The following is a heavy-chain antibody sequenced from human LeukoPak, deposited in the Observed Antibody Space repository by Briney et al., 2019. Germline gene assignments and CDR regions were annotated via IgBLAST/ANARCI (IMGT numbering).Heavy chain of an antibody. CDR2: ISAYNGNT. Sequence: ASVKVSCKASGYTFTSYGISWVRQAPGQGLEWMGWISAYNGNTNYAQKLQGGVTMTTDTSTSTAYMELRSLRSDDTAVYYCARGGLLRYSSSWTPFDYWGQGTLVTVSS. V-gene: IGHV1-18*01. D-gene: IGHD6-13*01. CDR1: GYTFTSYG. CDR3: ARGGLLRYSSSWTPFDY. J-gene: IGHJ4*02.